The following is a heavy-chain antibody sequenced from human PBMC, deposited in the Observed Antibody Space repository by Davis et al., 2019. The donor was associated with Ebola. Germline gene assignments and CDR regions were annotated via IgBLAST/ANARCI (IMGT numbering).Heavy chain of an antibody. D-gene: IGHD6-6*01. J-gene: IGHJ4*02. CDR3: ARANRIYSSSSH. CDR2: MNPNSGNT. V-gene: IGHV1-8*01. CDR1: GYTFTSYD. Sequence: ASVKVSCKASGYTFTSYDINWVRQATGQGLEWMGWMNPNSGNTGYAQKFQGRVTITRDTSASTAYMELRSLRSDDTAVYYCARANRIYSSSSHWGQGTLVTVSS.